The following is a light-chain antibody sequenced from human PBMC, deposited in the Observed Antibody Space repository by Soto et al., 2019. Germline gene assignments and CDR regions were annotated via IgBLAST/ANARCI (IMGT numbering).Light chain of an antibody. J-gene: IGLJ1*01. CDR2: EGS. Sequence: QSALTQPASVSGSPVQSITISCTGTSSDVGSYNLVSWYQQHPGKAPKLMIYEGSKRPSGVSNRFSGSKSGNTASLTISGLQAEDEADYYCCSYAGSSTTYVFGTGTKLTVL. V-gene: IGLV2-23*01. CDR3: CSYAGSSTTYV. CDR1: SSDVGSYNL.